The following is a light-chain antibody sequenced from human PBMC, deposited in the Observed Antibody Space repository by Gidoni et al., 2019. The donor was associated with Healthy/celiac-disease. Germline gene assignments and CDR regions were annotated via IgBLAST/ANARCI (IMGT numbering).Light chain of an antibody. CDR2: AAS. V-gene: IGKV1-39*01. CDR3: QQSDSTPRT. Sequence: DIQMTQSTSSLSASVGDRVTITCRASQSISSYLNWYQQKPGKAPKLLVYAASSLQSRVPSRFSGSGSGTDFTLTSSSLPPEDFSSYYCQQSDSTPRTFGQGTKVDIK. J-gene: IGKJ1*01. CDR1: QSISSY.